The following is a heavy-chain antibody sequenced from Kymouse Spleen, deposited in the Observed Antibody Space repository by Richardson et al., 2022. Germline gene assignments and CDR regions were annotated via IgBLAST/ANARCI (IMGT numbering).Heavy chain of an antibody. D-gene: IGHD6-6*01. V-gene: IGHV3-33*01. CDR3: ARDGQLVRGDY. CDR2: IWYDGSNK. Sequence: QVQLVESGGGVVQPGRSLRLSCAASGFTFSSYGMHWVRQAPGKGLEWVAVIWYDGSNKYYADSVKGRFTISRDNSKNTLYLQMNSLRAEDTAVYYCARDGQLVRGDYWGQGTLVTVSS. J-gene: IGHJ4*02. CDR1: GFTFSSYG.